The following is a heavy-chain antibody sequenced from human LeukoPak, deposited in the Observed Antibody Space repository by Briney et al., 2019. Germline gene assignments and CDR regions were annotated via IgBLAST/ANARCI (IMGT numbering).Heavy chain of an antibody. V-gene: IGHV4-34*01. Sequence: PSETLSLTCAVYGGSFSGYYWSWIRQPPGKGLEWIGEINHSGSTNYNPSLKSRVTMSVDTSKNQFSLKLSSVTAADTAVYYCASQLKDGYNNGVVYWGQGTLVTVSS. CDR3: ASQLKDGYNNGVVY. J-gene: IGHJ4*02. CDR2: INHSGST. D-gene: IGHD5-24*01. CDR1: GGSFSGYY.